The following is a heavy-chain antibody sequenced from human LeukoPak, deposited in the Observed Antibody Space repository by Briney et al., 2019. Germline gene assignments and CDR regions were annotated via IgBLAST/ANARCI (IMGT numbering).Heavy chain of an antibody. CDR2: INHNGEMI. CDR1: GFSFSSYA. Sequence: GGSLRLSCAASGFSFSSYAMSWVRQAPGKGLEWVSYINHNGEMIFYPDFVKGRFTISRDNAKNSLYLQMNSLRDEDTAVYYCARDNDWAFHYWGQGTLVTVSS. J-gene: IGHJ4*02. CDR3: ARDNDWAFHY. D-gene: IGHD3-9*01. V-gene: IGHV3-48*02.